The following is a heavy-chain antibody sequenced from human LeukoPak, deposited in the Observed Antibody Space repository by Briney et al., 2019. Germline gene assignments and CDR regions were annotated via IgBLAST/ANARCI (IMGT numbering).Heavy chain of an antibody. V-gene: IGHV3-23*01. CDR2: ISGSGGST. J-gene: IGHJ4*02. D-gene: IGHD6-6*01. CDR1: GLTFSRYA. CDR3: PNAPSSIAAPAY. Sequence: GGSLRLSCAASGLTFSRYAMNCAPQAPGQGLEWVSVISGSGGSTYYADSVKGRFTISRDNSKNTLYLQMNSLRAEDTAVYYCPNAPSSIAAPAYWGQGTLVTVSS.